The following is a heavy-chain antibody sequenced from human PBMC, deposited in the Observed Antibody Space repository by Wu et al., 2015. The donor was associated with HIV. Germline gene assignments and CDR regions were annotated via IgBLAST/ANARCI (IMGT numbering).Heavy chain of an antibody. D-gene: IGHD3-10*01. CDR3: ARDQITMVRGVIITGWFDP. CDR1: GGSISSYY. Sequence: QVQLQESGPGLVKPSETLSLTCTVSGGSISSYYWSWIRQPAGKGLEWIGRIYTSGSTNYNPSLKSRVTMSVDTSKNQFSLKLSSVTAADTAVYYCARDQITMVRGVIITGWFDPWGQGTLVTVSS. J-gene: IGHJ5*02. CDR2: IYTSGST. V-gene: IGHV4-4*07.